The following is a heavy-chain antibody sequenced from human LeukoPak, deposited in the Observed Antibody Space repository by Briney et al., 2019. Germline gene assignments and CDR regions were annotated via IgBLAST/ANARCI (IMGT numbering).Heavy chain of an antibody. CDR2: ISWNSGSI. J-gene: IGHJ4*02. V-gene: IGHV3-9*01. CDR3: AKVSCSGGSCWNAFDY. CDR1: GFTFDDYA. Sequence: PGRSLRLSCAASGFTFDDYAMHWVRQAPGKGLEWVSGISWNSGSIGYADSVKGRFTISRDNAKNSPYLQMNSLRAEDTALYYCAKVSCSGGSCWNAFDYWGQGTPVTVSS. D-gene: IGHD2-15*01.